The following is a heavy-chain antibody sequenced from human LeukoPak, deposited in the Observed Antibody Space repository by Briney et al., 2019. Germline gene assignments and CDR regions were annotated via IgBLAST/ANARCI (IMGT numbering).Heavy chain of an antibody. CDR1: GYTFTSYG. D-gene: IGHD4-11*01. CDR2: ISAYNGNT. CDR3: ARAGATVTYYYYYYMDV. J-gene: IGHJ6*03. Sequence: GASVKVSCKASGYTFTSYGISWVRQAPRQGLEWMGWISAYNGNTNYAQKLQGRVTMTTDTSTSTAYMELRSLRSDDTAVYYCARAGATVTYYYYYYMDVWGKGTTVTVSS. V-gene: IGHV1-18*01.